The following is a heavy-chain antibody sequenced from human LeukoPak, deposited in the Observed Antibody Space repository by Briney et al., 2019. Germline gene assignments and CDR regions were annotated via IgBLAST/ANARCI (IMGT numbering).Heavy chain of an antibody. Sequence: GGSLRLSCAASGFTFSSYAMHWVRQAPGKGLEWVAVISYDGSNKYYADSVKGRFTISRDNSKNTLYLQMNSLRAEDTAVYYCARKYYYGSRGTDFDPWGQGTLVTVSS. CDR1: GFTFSSYA. V-gene: IGHV3-30-3*01. CDR2: ISYDGSNK. D-gene: IGHD3-10*01. J-gene: IGHJ5*02. CDR3: ARKYYYGSRGTDFDP.